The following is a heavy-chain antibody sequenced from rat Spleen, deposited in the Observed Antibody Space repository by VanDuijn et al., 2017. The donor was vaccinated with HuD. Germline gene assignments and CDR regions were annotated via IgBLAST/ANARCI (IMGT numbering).Heavy chain of an antibody. CDR1: GYSITSNY. J-gene: IGHJ4*01. V-gene: IGHV3-1*01. D-gene: IGHD1-11*01. CDR3: AREGNYGGSLYVMDA. Sequence: EVQLQESGPGLVKPSQSLSLTCSVTGYSITSNYWGWIRKFPGNKMEWMGYIDYSGRTSYNPSLKSRISITRDTSKNQFFLQLNSVTTADTATYYCAREGNYGGSLYVMDAWGQGASVTVSS. CDR2: IDYSGRT.